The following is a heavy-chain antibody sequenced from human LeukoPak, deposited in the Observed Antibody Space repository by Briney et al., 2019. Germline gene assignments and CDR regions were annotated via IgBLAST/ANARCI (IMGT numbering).Heavy chain of an antibody. Sequence: PSETLSLTCTVSGGSISSSSYYWGWIRQPPGKGLEWIGSIYYSGSTYYNPSLKSRVTISVDTSKNQLSLKLSSVTAADTAVYYCARVVRNAFDIWGQGTMVTVSS. CDR1: GGSISSSSYY. J-gene: IGHJ3*02. V-gene: IGHV4-39*07. CDR2: IYYSGST. CDR3: ARVVRNAFDI.